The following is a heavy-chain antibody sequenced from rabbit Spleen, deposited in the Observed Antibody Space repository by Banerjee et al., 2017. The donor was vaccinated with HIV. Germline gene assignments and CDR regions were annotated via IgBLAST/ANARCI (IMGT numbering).Heavy chain of an antibody. J-gene: IGHJ6*01. CDR3: ARDTSSSFSSYGMDL. Sequence: QSLEESGGDLVKPGASLTLTCTASGVSFSSSSYVCWVRQAPGKGLEWIACIDAGSSGFTYFATWAKGRFTCSKSSSTTVTLQMTRLTAADTATYFCARDTSSSFSSYGMDLGGQGTLVTV. D-gene: IGHD1-1*01. CDR1: GVSFSSSSY. CDR2: IDAGSSGFT. V-gene: IGHV1S40*01.